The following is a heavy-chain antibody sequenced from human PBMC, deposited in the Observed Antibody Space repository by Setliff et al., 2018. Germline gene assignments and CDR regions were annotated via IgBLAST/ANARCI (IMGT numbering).Heavy chain of an antibody. CDR3: ARGPDGSGSYVFYYYYGMDV. J-gene: IGHJ6*02. Sequence: ASVKVSCKASGYTFTSYDINWVRQATGQGLEWMGWMNPNSGNTGYAQKFQGRVTMTRNTSISTAYMELSSLRSEDTAVYYCARGPDGSGSYVFYYYYGMDVWGQGTTVTVSS. CDR1: GYTFTSYD. CDR2: MNPNSGNT. D-gene: IGHD3-10*01. V-gene: IGHV1-8*01.